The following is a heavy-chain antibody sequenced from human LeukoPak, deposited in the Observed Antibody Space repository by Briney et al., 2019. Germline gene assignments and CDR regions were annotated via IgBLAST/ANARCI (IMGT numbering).Heavy chain of an antibody. V-gene: IGHV3-9*03. CDR3: AKGMYYDILTGYSDAFDI. J-gene: IGHJ3*02. Sequence: PGGSLRLSCAAPGFTFYDYDMHWVRQAPGKGLEWVSGISWNRGSIVYADSVKGRFTISRDNAKNSLYLQMNSLRAEDMALYYCAKGMYYDILTGYSDAFDIWGQGTMVTVSS. CDR1: GFTFYDYD. D-gene: IGHD3-9*01. CDR2: ISWNRGSI.